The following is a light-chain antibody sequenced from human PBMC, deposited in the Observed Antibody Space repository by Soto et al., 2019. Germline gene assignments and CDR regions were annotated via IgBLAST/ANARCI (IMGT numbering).Light chain of an antibody. J-gene: IGKJ1*01. CDR1: QSISSW. CDR3: QQYNSYWT. CDR2: KAS. Sequence: DIQMTQSPSTLSASVGDRVTITCRASQSISSWLAWYQQKPGKAPKLLIYKASSLESGVPSRFSGSGSGTEFTLTISSLQHDDFATYHCQQYNSYWTFGQATKV. V-gene: IGKV1-5*03.